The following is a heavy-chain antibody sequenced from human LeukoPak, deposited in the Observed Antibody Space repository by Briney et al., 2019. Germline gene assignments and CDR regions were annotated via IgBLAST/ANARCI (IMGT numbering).Heavy chain of an antibody. CDR1: GYTFSNYG. Sequence: GASVKVSCKASGYTFSNYGISWVRQAPGQGLEWMGWISAYNGNTDYAQNLQDRVTMTTDTSTNTAYMELRSLRSDDTAVYYCAGHGSGGYYHVYWGQGTLVTVSS. J-gene: IGHJ4*02. V-gene: IGHV1-18*01. D-gene: IGHD3-10*01. CDR2: ISAYNGNT. CDR3: AGHGSGGYYHVY.